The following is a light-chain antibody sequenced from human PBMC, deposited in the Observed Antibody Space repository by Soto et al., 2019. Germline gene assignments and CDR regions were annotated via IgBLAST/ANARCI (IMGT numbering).Light chain of an antibody. CDR1: QTISSY. J-gene: IGKJ1*01. CDR2: AAS. Sequence: DIQMTQYPSSLSASVGDRVTITCRASQTISSYLNWYQHKPGKAPKFLIYAASSLQSGVPTRFSGSGSGTDFTLTISSLQPEDFATYFCQQSYSTPWTFGQGTKVDIK. V-gene: IGKV1-39*01. CDR3: QQSYSTPWT.